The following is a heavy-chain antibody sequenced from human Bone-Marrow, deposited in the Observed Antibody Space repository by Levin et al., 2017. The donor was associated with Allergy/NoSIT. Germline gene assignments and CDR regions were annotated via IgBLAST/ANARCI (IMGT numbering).Heavy chain of an antibody. CDR2: TRNKANSYTT. V-gene: IGHV3-72*01. CDR1: GFTFSDHY. CDR3: ARETGGGRDY. J-gene: IGHJ4*02. Sequence: GGSLRLSCAASGFTFSDHYMDWVRQAPGKGLEWVGRTRNKANSYTTEYAASVKGRFTISRDDSKNSLYLQMNSLKTEDTAVYYCARETGGGRDYWGQGTLVTVSS. D-gene: IGHD3-16*01.